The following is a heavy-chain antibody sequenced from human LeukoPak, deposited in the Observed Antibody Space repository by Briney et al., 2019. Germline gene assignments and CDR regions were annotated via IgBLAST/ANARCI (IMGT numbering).Heavy chain of an antibody. V-gene: IGHV4-61*02. CDR3: ARDRVDMTTLIDY. Sequence: SETLSLTCTVSGGSISSGSYYWSWIRQPAGKGLEWIGRIYTSGSTNYNPSLKSRVTISVDTSKNQFSLKLSSVTAADTAVYYCARDRVDMTTLIDYWGQGTLVTVSS. CDR2: IYTSGST. CDR1: GGSISSGSYY. D-gene: IGHD5-12*01. J-gene: IGHJ4*02.